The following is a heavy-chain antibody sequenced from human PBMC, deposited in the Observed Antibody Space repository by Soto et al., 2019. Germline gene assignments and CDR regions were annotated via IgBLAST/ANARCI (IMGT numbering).Heavy chain of an antibody. CDR3: ARRGSGSYHDY. CDR2: IYYSGST. CDR1: GGSISSSTYY. Sequence: SETLSLTCTVSGGSISSSTYYGGWIRQPPGKGLEWIGTIYYSGSTYYNPSLKSRVTISVDTSKNQFSLKLSSVTAADTAVYYCARRGSGSYHDYWGQGTLVTV. V-gene: IGHV4-39*01. D-gene: IGHD1-26*01. J-gene: IGHJ4*02.